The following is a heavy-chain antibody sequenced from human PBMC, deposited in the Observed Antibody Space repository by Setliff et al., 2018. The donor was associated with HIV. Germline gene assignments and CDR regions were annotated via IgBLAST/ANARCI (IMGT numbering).Heavy chain of an antibody. CDR1: GYNFNTYG. CDR3: ARANSLLQYNEGWSPENPFNI. V-gene: IGHV1-18*01. CDR2: ISGFNAKT. J-gene: IGHJ4*03. D-gene: IGHD1-20*01. Sequence: ASVKVSCKASGYNFNTYGVSWVRQAPGQGPEWMGWISGFNAKTLYAPKFQDRDTLTTDTSTTTAHMELRSLRIDDTAIYYCARANSLLQYNEGWSPENPFNIWGQGTLVTVSS.